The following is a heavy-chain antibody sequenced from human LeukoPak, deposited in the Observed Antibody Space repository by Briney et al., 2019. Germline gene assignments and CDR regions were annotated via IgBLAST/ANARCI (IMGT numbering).Heavy chain of an antibody. D-gene: IGHD1-26*01. CDR2: ISGGGANT. CDR1: EFTFNSYA. Sequence: GGSLRLSCAASEFTFNSYAMSWVRQAPGKGLEWVSAISGGGANTYYADSVKGQFTISRDNSKNTLYLQMNSLRAEDTAVYYCAKSSPYSATYFDYWGQGALVTVSS. V-gene: IGHV3-23*01. CDR3: AKSSPYSATYFDY. J-gene: IGHJ4*02.